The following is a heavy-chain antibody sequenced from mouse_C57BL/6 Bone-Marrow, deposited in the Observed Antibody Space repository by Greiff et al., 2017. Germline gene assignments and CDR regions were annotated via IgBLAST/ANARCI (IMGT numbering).Heavy chain of an antibody. J-gene: IGHJ2*01. CDR3: ARNLVYFDY. Sequence: EVQLVESGGGLVKPGGSLKLSCAASGFTFSDYGMHWVRQAPEKGLAWVAYISSGSSTIYYADTVKDRFTISRDNAKHTLFLQMTSLRSEDTAMYYCARNLVYFDYWGQGTTLTVSS. CDR2: ISSGSSTI. CDR1: GFTFSDYG. V-gene: IGHV5-17*01.